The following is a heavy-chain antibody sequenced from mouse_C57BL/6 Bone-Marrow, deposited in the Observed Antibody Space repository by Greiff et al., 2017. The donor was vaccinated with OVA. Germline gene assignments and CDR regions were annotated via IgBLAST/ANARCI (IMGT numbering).Heavy chain of an antibody. CDR3: ASNWGGDYYAMDY. V-gene: IGHV5-17*01. CDR2: ISSGSSTI. CDR1: GFTFSDYG. Sequence: EVQLVESGGGLVKPGGSLKLSCAASGFTFSDYGMHWVRQAPEKGLEWVAYISSGSSTIYYADTVKGRFTISRDNAKNTLFLQMTSLRSEDTAMYYCASNWGGDYYAMDYWGRGTSVTVSS. D-gene: IGHD4-1*01. J-gene: IGHJ4*01.